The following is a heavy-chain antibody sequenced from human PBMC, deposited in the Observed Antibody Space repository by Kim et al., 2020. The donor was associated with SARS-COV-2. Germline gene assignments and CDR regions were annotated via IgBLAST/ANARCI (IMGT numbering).Heavy chain of an antibody. CDR3: ARDQVGPYRFEP. CDR1: GGSISSHP. D-gene: IGHD3-16*01. Sequence: SETLSLTCTVSGGSISSHPWGWIRQPAGKGLEWIGRLHTSGNIEYNPSLMSRITLSVDTSKNQLSLKMTSVTAADTAVYYCARDQVGPYRFEPWVQGTLVTVSS. CDR2: LHTSGNI. J-gene: IGHJ5*02. V-gene: IGHV4-4*07.